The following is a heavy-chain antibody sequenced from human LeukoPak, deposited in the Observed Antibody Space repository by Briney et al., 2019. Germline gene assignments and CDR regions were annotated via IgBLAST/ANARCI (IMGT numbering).Heavy chain of an antibody. J-gene: IGHJ6*03. CDR2: IYFSGST. V-gene: IGHV4-39*01. Sequence: SETLSLTCTVSGGYISSSNSYCGWIRQSPGKGLEWIGSIYFSGSTYYNPSLRSRVTISVDTSKNQFSLNLISVTAADTAVYYCARLANTVSPRNQYYYYYYMDVWGKGTTVTVSS. CDR3: ARLANTVSPRNQYYYYYYMDV. CDR1: GGYISSSNSY. D-gene: IGHD4-17*01.